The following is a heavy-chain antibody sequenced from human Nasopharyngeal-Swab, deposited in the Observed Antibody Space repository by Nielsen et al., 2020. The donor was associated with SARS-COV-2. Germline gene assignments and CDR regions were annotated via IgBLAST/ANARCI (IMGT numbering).Heavy chain of an antibody. V-gene: IGHV3-7*01. CDR2: IKQDGSEK. Sequence: GESLKISCAASGFIFSSYWMSWVRQAPGKGLEWVANIKQDGSEKYYVDSVKGRFTISRDNAKNSLYLQMNSLRAEDTAVYYCARAGLSSWHFDYWGQGTLVTVSS. CDR3: ARAGLSSWHFDY. CDR1: GFIFSSYW. J-gene: IGHJ4*02. D-gene: IGHD6-13*01.